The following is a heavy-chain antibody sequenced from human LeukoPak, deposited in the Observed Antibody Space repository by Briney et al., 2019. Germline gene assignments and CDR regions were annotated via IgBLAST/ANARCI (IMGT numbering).Heavy chain of an antibody. D-gene: IGHD6-19*01. J-gene: IGHJ6*03. CDR2: IIPIFGTA. CDR3: ASHPVAGTPPYYYYMDV. CDR1: GGTFSSYV. V-gene: IGHV1-69*06. Sequence: ASVKVSCKASGGTFSSYVINWVRQAPGQGLEWMGGIIPIFGTANYAQKFQGRVTITADKSTSTAYMELSSLRSEDTAVYYCASHPVAGTPPYYYYMDVWGKGTTVTVSS.